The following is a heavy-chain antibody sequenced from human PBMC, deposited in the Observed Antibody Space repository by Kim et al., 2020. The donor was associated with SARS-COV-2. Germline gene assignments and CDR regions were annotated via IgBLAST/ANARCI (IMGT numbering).Heavy chain of an antibody. CDR2: IYYSGST. CDR3: ARDRLGGTGDYYYGMDV. V-gene: IGHV4-59*13. J-gene: IGHJ6*02. D-gene: IGHD7-27*01. Sequence: SETLSLTCTVSGGSISSYYWSWIRQPPGKGLEWIGYIYYSGSTNYNPSLKSRVTISVDTSKNQFSLKLSSVTAADTAVYYCARDRLGGTGDYYYGMDVWGQGTTVTVSS. CDR1: GGSISSYY.